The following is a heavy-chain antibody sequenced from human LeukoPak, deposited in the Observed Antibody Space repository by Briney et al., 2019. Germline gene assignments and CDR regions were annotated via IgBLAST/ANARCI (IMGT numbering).Heavy chain of an antibody. CDR2: NNHSGST. Sequence: SETLSLTCAVYGGSFSGYYWSWIRQSPGKGLEWIGENNHSGSTNYNPSLKSRVAISVDTSKNQFSLKLTSVTVADTAVYYCATNDTKTATDTFYWGQGTLVIVSS. CDR3: ATNDTKTATDTFY. CDR1: GGSFSGYY. D-gene: IGHD6-13*01. J-gene: IGHJ4*02. V-gene: IGHV4-34*01.